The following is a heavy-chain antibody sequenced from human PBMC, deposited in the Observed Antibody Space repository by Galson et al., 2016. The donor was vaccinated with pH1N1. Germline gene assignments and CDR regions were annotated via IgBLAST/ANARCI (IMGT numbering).Heavy chain of an antibody. CDR1: GYTLTELS. CDR2: FDPEDGET. J-gene: IGHJ6*02. CDR3: ATVVAAGYGMDV. V-gene: IGHV1-24*01. D-gene: IGHD6-13*01. Sequence: SVKVSCKVSGYTLTELSMHWVRQAPGKGLGWMGGFDPEDGETIYAQKFQGRVTMTEDTSTDTAYMELSSLRSEDTAVYYCATVVAAGYGMDVWGQGTTVTVSS.